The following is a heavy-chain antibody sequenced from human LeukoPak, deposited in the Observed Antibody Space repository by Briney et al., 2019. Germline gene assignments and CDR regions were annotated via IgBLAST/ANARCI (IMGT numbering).Heavy chain of an antibody. Sequence: PPETLSLTCTVSGGSISSGDYYWTWIRQPPGKALEWIGYIYYSGSTYYNPSLKSRVSLSVDTSRNQFSLKLNSVTAADTAVYYCARETPFRSRRDDAFDIWGQGTIVTVSS. CDR3: ARETPFRSRRDDAFDI. D-gene: IGHD3-3*01. J-gene: IGHJ3*02. V-gene: IGHV4-30-4*01. CDR2: IYYSGST. CDR1: GGSISSGDYY.